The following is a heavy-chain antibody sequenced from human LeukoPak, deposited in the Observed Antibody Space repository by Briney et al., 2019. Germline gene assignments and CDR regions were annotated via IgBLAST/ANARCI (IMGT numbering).Heavy chain of an antibody. D-gene: IGHD4-17*01. CDR3: AKGRHDYGAHNLDY. CDR2: ISGSGGST. V-gene: IGHV3-23*01. J-gene: IGHJ4*02. CDR1: GFTFSSYT. Sequence: GGSLRLSCAASGFTFSSYTMSWVRQAPGKGLEWVSAISGSGGSTYYADSVKGRFTISRDNSKNTLYLQMNSLRAEDTAVYYCAKGRHDYGAHNLDYWGQGTLVTVSS.